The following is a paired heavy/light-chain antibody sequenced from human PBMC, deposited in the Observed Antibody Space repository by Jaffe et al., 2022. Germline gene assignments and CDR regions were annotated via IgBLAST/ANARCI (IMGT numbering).Heavy chain of an antibody. D-gene: IGHD3-9*01. CDR1: GFSLSNARMG. CDR2: IFSNDEK. J-gene: IGHJ5*02. CDR3: ARMRILTGFQTHPTQRPTPNWFDP. Sequence: QVTLKESGPVLVKPTETLTLTCTVSGFSLSNARMGVSWIRQPPGKALEWLAHIFSNDEKSYSTSLKSRLTISKDTSKSQVVLTMTNMDPVDTATYYCARMRILTGFQTHPTQRPTPNWFDPWGQGTLVTVSS. V-gene: IGHV2-26*01.
Light chain of an antibody. CDR1: QSLLHSNGYNY. CDR2: LGS. Sequence: DIVMTQSPLSLPVTPGEPASISCRSSQSLLHSNGYNYLDWYLQKPGQSPQLLIYLGSNRASGVPDRFSGSGSGTDFTLKISRVEAEDVGVYYCMQALQTPVTFGQGTRLEIK. V-gene: IGKV2-28*01. J-gene: IGKJ5*01. CDR3: MQALQTPVT.